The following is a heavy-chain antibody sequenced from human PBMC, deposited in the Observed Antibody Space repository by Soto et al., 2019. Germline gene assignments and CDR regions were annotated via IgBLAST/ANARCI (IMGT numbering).Heavy chain of an antibody. CDR2: INLGGST. V-gene: IGHV4-34*01. J-gene: IGHJ6*02. CDR3: ARNGSYYDFWSGYYFGGGMDV. D-gene: IGHD3-3*01. Sequence: QVQLQQWGAGLLKPSETLSLTCAVYGGSLRGNYGSWIRQPPGKGWDGMGEINLGGSTNYNPSLKSRVTISVDTSKNQFSLKLSSVTAADTAVYYCARNGSYYDFWSGYYFGGGMDVWGQGTTVTVSS. CDR1: GGSLRGNY.